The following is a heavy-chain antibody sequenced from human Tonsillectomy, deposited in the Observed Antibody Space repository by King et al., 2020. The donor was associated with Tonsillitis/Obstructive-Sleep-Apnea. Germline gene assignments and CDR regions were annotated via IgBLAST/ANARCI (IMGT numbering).Heavy chain of an antibody. J-gene: IGHJ4*02. D-gene: IGHD1-1*01. Sequence: VQLVESGGGLVKPGGSLRLSCAAAGFTFRDYYMNWIRQAPGKGLEGVSYISSSSSDTNYADAVKGRFTISRDNAKNSLYLQMNRLRAEDTAVYYCAKGSTTGDFAYWGQGTLVTVSS. CDR2: ISSSSSDT. CDR1: GFTFRDYY. V-gene: IGHV3-11*06. CDR3: AKGSTTGDFAY.